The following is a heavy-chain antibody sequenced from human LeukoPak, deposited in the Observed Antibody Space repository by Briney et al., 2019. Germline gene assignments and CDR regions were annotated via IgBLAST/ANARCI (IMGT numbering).Heavy chain of an antibody. CDR1: GYTFTGYY. CDR2: INPNSGGT. V-gene: IGHV1-2*02. CDR3: ARGGLGVFWSGHGGY. J-gene: IGHJ4*02. Sequence: ASVKVSCKASGYTFTGYYMHWVRQAPGQGLEWMGWINPNSGGTNYAQKFQGRVTMTRDTSISTAYMELSRLRSDDTAVYYCARGGLGVFWSGHGGYWGQGTLVTVSS. D-gene: IGHD3-3*01.